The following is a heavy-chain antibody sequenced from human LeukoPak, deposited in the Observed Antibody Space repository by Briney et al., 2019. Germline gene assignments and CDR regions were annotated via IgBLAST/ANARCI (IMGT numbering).Heavy chain of an antibody. Sequence: HPGGSLRLSCAASGFTFSSYEMNWVRQAPGKGLERVSYISSSGSTIYYADSVKGRFTISRDNAKNSLYLQMNSLRAEDTAVYYCTAQLKQYYDILTGYPYYYMDVWGKGTTVTVSS. D-gene: IGHD3-9*01. CDR2: ISSSGSTI. V-gene: IGHV3-48*03. CDR1: GFTFSSYE. J-gene: IGHJ6*03. CDR3: TAQLKQYYDILTGYPYYYMDV.